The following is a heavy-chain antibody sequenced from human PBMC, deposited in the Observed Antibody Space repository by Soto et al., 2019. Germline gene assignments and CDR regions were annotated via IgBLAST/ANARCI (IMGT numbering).Heavy chain of an antibody. V-gene: IGHV5-10-1*01. D-gene: IGHD1-20*01. CDR2: INPFDSYT. J-gene: IGHJ4*02. CDR3: ARYNVRPSYPYYFAS. CDR1: GYNCNNYW. Sequence: GESLKISCKGSGYNCNNYWISWVRQMAGKGLEWMGRINPFDSYTKYRPSVQGHVTISADKSLSTAYLQWISLKASDTAMYYCARYNVRPSYPYYFASWGQGTLVTVSS.